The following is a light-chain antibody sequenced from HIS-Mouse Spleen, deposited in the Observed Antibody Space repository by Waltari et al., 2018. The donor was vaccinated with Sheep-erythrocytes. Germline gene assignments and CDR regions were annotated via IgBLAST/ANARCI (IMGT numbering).Light chain of an antibody. CDR3: SSYTSSSTWV. Sequence: QSALTQPASVSGSPAQSITISCTGTSSHVGGYNYVSWYQQHPGKAPKLMIYEVSNRPSGVSNRFSGSKSGNTASLTISGLQAEDEADYYCSSYTSSSTWVFGGGTKLTVL. CDR2: EVS. V-gene: IGLV2-14*01. CDR1: SSHVGGYNY. J-gene: IGLJ3*02.